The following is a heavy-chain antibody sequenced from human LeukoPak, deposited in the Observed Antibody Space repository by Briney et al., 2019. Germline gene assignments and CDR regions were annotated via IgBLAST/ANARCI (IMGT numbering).Heavy chain of an antibody. Sequence: GTLSLTCAVSGGSISSSNWWSWVRQPPGKGLEWVANIKQDGSEKYYVDSVKGRFTISRDNAKNSLYLQMNSLRAEDTALYYCASGRQLGYWGQGTLVTVSS. V-gene: IGHV3-7*01. D-gene: IGHD3-16*01. J-gene: IGHJ4*02. CDR3: ASGRQLGY. CDR2: IKQDGSEK. CDR1: GGSISSSNW.